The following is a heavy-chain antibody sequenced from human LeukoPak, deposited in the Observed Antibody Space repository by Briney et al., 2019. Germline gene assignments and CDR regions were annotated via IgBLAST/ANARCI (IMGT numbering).Heavy chain of an antibody. CDR2: ISSSGSTI. Sequence: QPGGSLRLSCAASGFTFSSYAMSWVRQAPGKGLEWVSYISSSGSTIYYADSVKGRFTISRDNAKNSLYLQMNSLRAEDTAVYYCARDQESYLIYFDYWGQGTLVTVSS. CDR1: GFTFSSYA. CDR3: ARDQESYLIYFDY. V-gene: IGHV3-48*03. J-gene: IGHJ4*02. D-gene: IGHD2/OR15-2a*01.